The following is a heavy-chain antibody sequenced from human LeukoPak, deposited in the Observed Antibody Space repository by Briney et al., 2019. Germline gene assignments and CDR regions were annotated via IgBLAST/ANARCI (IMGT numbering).Heavy chain of an antibody. J-gene: IGHJ5*01. V-gene: IGHV3-21*01. D-gene: IGHD3-22*01. CDR1: GFTFNTYT. CDR2: ISSSTSYI. CDR3: TSDSSGYFDF. Sequence: GGSLRLSCVASGFTFNTYTMHWVRQAPGKGLEWVSSISSSTSYIYYAESVEGRFTIARDNAKNSLHLHMNRLRVDDTAVYYCTSDSSGYFDFWGQGTLVTVSS.